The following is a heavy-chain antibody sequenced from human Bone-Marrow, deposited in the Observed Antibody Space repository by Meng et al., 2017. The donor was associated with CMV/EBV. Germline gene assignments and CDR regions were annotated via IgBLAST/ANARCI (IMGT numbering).Heavy chain of an antibody. D-gene: IGHD2-2*01. J-gene: IGHJ6*02. CDR3: ARGGFGDCSSTSCFFYYYYYGMDV. V-gene: IGHV1-2*02. Sequence: ASVKVSCKASGYTFTGYYMHWVRQAPGQGLEWMGWINPNSGGTNYAQKFQGRVTMTRDTSISTAYMELSRLRSDDTAVYYCARGGFGDCSSTSCFFYYYYYGMDVWGQGTTVTVSS. CDR2: INPNSGGT. CDR1: GYTFTGYY.